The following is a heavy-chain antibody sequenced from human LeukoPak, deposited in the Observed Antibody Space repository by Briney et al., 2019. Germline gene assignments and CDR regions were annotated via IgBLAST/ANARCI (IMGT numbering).Heavy chain of an antibody. V-gene: IGHV3-23*01. J-gene: IGHJ6*02. D-gene: IGHD5-12*01. CDR1: GFTFSSYG. CDR3: AREKGGYRIYGMDV. Sequence: SGGSLRLSCAATGFTFSSYGMSWVRQAPGKGLEWVSAISSSGGNTYYADSVKGRFIISRDSSKNTLYLQMNSLRAEDTAVYYCAREKGGYRIYGMDVWGQGTTVTVSS. CDR2: ISSSGGNT.